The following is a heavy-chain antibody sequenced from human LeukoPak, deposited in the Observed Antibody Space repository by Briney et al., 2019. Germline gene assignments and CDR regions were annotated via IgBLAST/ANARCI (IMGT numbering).Heavy chain of an antibody. CDR2: ISSSSTTI. V-gene: IGHV3-48*01. J-gene: IGHJ4*02. Sequence: GGSLRLSCAASGFTFSTYSMNWVRQAPGKGLEWVSFISSSSTTIYYADSVKGRFIISRDNAKNSLHLQMSSLRAEDTAVYYCARGLGDYYDSSGYPMALDYWGQGTLVTVSS. CDR1: GFTFSTYS. CDR3: ARGLGDYYDSSGYPMALDY. D-gene: IGHD3-22*01.